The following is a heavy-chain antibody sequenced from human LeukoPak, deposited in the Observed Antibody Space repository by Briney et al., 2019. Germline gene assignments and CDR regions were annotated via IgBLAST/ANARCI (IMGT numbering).Heavy chain of an antibody. J-gene: IGHJ4*02. D-gene: IGHD2/OR15-2a*01. CDR2: IKEDGSEK. CDR1: GFTFSTYW. Sequence: GGSLRLSCAASGFTFSTYWMTWVRQAPGKGLEWVASIKEDGSEKYYVDSVQGRFTISRDNDKSSMYLQMNSLRAEDTGVYYCARGGYYRFEYWGQGTPVTVSS. V-gene: IGHV3-7*01. CDR3: ARGGYYRFEY.